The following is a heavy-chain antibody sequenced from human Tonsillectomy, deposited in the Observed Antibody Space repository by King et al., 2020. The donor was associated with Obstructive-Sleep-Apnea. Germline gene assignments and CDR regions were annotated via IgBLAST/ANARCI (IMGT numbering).Heavy chain of an antibody. CDR1: GYTFSNYG. V-gene: IGHV1-18*01. CDR2: ISAYNVDT. CDR3: ARGLSPYNILTGYSNSGFDY. Sequence: QLVQSGAEVKKPGASVKVSCKASGYTFSNYGVNWVRQAPGQGLEWMAWISAYNVDTNYAQKVQARVTMTTDTSPSTAYMELRSLRSDDTAVYYCARGLSPYNILTGYSNSGFDYWGQGTLITVSS. J-gene: IGHJ4*02. D-gene: IGHD3-9*01.